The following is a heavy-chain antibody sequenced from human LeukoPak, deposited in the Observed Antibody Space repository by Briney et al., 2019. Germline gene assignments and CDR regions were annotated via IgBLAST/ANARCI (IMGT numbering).Heavy chain of an antibody. CDR1: GFTFSNYG. V-gene: IGHV3-30*18. CDR3: AKDQGGVVVVVAASDY. J-gene: IGHJ4*02. D-gene: IGHD2-15*01. Sequence: GGSLRLSCAASGFTFSNYGMHWVRQAPGKGLEGVAVISYDGSNRYYAESVKGRFTISRDNSKNTLYLQMNSLRTEDTAVYYCAKDQGGVVVVVAASDYWGQGTLVTVSS. CDR2: ISYDGSNR.